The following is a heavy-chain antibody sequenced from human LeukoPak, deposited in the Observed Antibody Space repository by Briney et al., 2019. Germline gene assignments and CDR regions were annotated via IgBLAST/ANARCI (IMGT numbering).Heavy chain of an antibody. J-gene: IGHJ4*02. CDR1: GYTLSTYA. D-gene: IGHD3-16*01. Sequence: GGSLRLSCAASGYTLSTYAMHWVRQAPGKGLEWVAVISYDGTDTYYADSVKGRFTISIDTSKNSLYLQMNSLRPEDTAVFYCARIRGGPIDYWGQGTLVTVSS. V-gene: IGHV3-30-3*01. CDR3: ARIRGGPIDY. CDR2: ISYDGTDT.